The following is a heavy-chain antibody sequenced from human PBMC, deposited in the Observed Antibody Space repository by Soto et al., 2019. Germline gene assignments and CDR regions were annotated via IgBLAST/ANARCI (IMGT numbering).Heavy chain of an antibody. V-gene: IGHV3-15*01. D-gene: IGHD2-15*01. CDR3: SVYCISYGCYVSFPPV. CDR2: IKSNLDGGTA. J-gene: IGHJ4*02. CDR1: GFNFSGAW. Sequence: EVQLVESGGGSVTPGGSLRLSCAASGFNFSGAWMSWVRQAPGKGLEWVGRIKSNLDGGTADYAAPAKGRFTSSRDDSENTVLLEMNSRRTDDTAVYYCSVYCISYGCYVSFPPVWGQGTLVAVSS.